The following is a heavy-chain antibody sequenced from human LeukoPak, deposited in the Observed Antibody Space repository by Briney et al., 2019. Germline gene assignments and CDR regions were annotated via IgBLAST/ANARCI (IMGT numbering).Heavy chain of an antibody. D-gene: IGHD5-12*01. CDR2: IGDDGSSE. V-gene: IGHV3-11*01. Sequence: PGGSLRLSCAASGFIFSNYYMSWIRQTPGKGLEWVANIGDDGSSEYYADSAKGRFTIYRDNARKSLFMQMNSLRVEHTAVYFCARAGTYIGYKVFDNCGQGTLLTVSS. J-gene: IGHJ5*02. CDR3: ARAGTYIGYKVFDN. CDR1: GFIFSNYY.